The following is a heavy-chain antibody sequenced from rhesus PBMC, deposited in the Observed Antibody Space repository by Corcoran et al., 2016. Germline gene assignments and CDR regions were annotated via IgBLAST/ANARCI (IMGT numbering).Heavy chain of an antibody. Sequence: QVQLQESGPGLVKPSETLSLTCAVSGYSISSGYGWSWIRQPPGKGRDWIGYIGGSSGTTNYNPSLKSRVTISKDTSKNQFSLKLSSVTAADTAVYYCARERGDPFDYWGQGVLVTVSS. J-gene: IGHJ4*01. V-gene: IGHV4-127*01. D-gene: IGHD5-42*01. CDR1: GYSISSGYG. CDR3: ARERGDPFDY. CDR2: IGGSSGTT.